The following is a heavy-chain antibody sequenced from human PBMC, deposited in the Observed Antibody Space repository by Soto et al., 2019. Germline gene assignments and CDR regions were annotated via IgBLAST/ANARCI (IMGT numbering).Heavy chain of an antibody. CDR1: GGSFSGYY. Sequence: SETLSLTCAVYGGSFSGYYWSWIRQPPGKGLEWIGEINHSGSTNYNPSLKSRVTISVDTSKNQFSLKLSSVTAADTAVYYCARGDFWSGYIYAFDIWGQGTMVTVSS. D-gene: IGHD3-3*01. V-gene: IGHV4-34*01. CDR3: ARGDFWSGYIYAFDI. CDR2: INHSGST. J-gene: IGHJ3*02.